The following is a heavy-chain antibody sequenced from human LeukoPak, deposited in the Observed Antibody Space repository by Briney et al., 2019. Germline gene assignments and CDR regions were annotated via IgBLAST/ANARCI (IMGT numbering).Heavy chain of an antibody. J-gene: IGHJ6*03. CDR3: ARDRHIAAAVYYYYMDV. D-gene: IGHD6-13*01. Sequence: SVKVSCKASGYTFTSYIISWVRQAPGQGLEWMGWINAYNGNTDYAQRVQGRVTMTTDTSTSTAYMEVRSLRSDDTAVYYCARDRHIAAAVYYYYMDVWGEGTPVTVSS. CDR2: INAYNGNT. V-gene: IGHV1-18*01. CDR1: GYTFTSYI.